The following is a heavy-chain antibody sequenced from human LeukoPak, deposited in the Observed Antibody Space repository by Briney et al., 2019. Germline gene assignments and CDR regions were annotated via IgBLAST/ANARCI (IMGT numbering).Heavy chain of an antibody. CDR2: IGTAGDT. V-gene: IGHV3-13*01. Sequence: PGGSLRLSCAASGLTFSSYAMHWVRQTPGKGLEWVSAIGTAGDTYYPGSVKGRFTISRENAKNSLYLQMNSLRAGDTAVYYCARVRYDSSGAVDYFDYWGQGTLVTVSS. CDR3: ARVRYDSSGAVDYFDY. CDR1: GLTFSSYA. J-gene: IGHJ4*02. D-gene: IGHD3-22*01.